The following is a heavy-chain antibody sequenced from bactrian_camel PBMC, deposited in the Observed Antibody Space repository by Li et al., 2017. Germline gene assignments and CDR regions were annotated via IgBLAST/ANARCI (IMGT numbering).Heavy chain of an antibody. CDR2: IVRGTGRT. J-gene: IGHJ4*01. CDR1: GYMHNIGC. CDR3: ATVRLGYLCDFRDGDWAN. V-gene: IGHV3S53*01. Sequence: HVQLVESGGGSVQAGGSLRLSCAASGYMHNIGCMAWFRQAPGKEREGVASIVRGTGRTNYADSVKGRFSISQDNAKNIVYLQMNSLKPEDTGTYSCATVRLGYLCDFRDGDWANWGQGTQVTVS. D-gene: IGHD4*01.